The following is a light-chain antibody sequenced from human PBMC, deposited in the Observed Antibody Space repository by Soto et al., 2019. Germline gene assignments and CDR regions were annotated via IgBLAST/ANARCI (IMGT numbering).Light chain of an antibody. CDR3: MQPLQPPPT. V-gene: IGKV2-28*01. CDR2: LGS. Sequence: DTEMTQSPLSLAVTPGEPASISCRSSQSLLHSNGYNYLDWYLQKPGQSPHLLIYLGSNRASGVPDRFSGSGSGTDFTLKISRVEAEDVGVYYCMQPLQPPPTFGQGTKVEIK. CDR1: QSLLHSNGYNY. J-gene: IGKJ1*01.